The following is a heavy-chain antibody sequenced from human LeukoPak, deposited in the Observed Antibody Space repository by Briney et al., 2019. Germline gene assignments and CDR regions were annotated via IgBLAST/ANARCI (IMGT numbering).Heavy chain of an antibody. CDR1: GFTLSTYW. V-gene: IGHV3-7*01. CDR3: ARDSAGNDY. J-gene: IGHJ4*02. CDR2: IKQDGSEK. D-gene: IGHD6-13*01. Sequence: GGSLRLSCAASGFTLSTYWMSWVRQAPGKGLEWVANIKQDGSEKYYVDSVKGRFTISRDNAKNSPYLQMNSLRAEDTAMYYCARDSAGNDYWGQGTLVTVSS.